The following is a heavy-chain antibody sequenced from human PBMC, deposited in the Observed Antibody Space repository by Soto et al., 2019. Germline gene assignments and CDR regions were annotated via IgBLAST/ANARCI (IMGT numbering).Heavy chain of an antibody. CDR3: ARGVEMATIDY. CDR2: IYYSGST. CDR1: GGSISSYY. V-gene: IGHV4-59*01. J-gene: IGHJ4*02. D-gene: IGHD1-26*01. Sequence: PSETLSLTCTVSGGSISSYYWSWIRQPPGKGLEWIGYIYYSGSTNYNPSLKSRVTISVDTSKNQFSLKLSSVTAADTAVYYCARGVEMATIDYWGQGTLVTVSS.